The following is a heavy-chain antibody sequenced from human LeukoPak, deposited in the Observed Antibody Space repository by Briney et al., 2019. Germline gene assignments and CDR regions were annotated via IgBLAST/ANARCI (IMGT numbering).Heavy chain of an antibody. V-gene: IGHV3-66*01. CDR1: GFTVSSNY. J-gene: IGHJ4*02. Sequence: GGSLRLSCAASGFTVSSNYMSWVRQAPGKGLEWVSVIYSGGSTYYADSVKGRFTISRDNSKNTLYLQMNRLRAEDAAVYYCAKDISPLRLGELSGSPWGQGTLVTVSS. CDR3: AKDISPLRLGELSGSP. CDR2: IYSGGST. D-gene: IGHD3-16*02.